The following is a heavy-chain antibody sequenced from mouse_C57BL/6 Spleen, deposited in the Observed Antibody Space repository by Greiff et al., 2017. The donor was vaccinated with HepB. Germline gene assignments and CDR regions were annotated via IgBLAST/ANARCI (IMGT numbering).Heavy chain of an antibody. CDR2: ISNGGGCT. CDR3: ARGGYYSTFFDY. D-gene: IGHD2-12*01. Sequence: EVMLVESGGGLVQPGGSLKLSCAASGFTFSDYYMYWVRQTPEKRLEWVAYISNGGGCTYYPDTVKGRFTISRDNAKNTLYLQMSRLKSEDTAMYYCARGGYYSTFFDYWGQGTTLTVSS. J-gene: IGHJ2*01. V-gene: IGHV5-12*01. CDR1: GFTFSDYY.